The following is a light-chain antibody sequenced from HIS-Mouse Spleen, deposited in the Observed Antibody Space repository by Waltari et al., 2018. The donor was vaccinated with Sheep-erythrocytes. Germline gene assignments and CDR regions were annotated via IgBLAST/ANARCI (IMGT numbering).Light chain of an antibody. J-gene: IGLJ1*01. Sequence: QSALTQPRSVSGSPGPSVTISCTGTSSDVGGYNYFSWYQQYPGKAPKLMIYDVSKRPSGVPDRFSGSKSGNTASLTISGLQAEDEADYYCCSYAGSYNHVFATGTKVTVL. CDR1: SSDVGGYNY. CDR2: DVS. V-gene: IGLV2-11*01. CDR3: CSYAGSYNHV.